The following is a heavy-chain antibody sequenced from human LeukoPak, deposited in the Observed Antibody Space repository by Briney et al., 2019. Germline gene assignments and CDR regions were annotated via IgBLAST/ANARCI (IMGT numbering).Heavy chain of an antibody. CDR3: ARHSQQLVFSPFDY. V-gene: IGHV3-11*01. CDR1: GFTFSDSF. D-gene: IGHD6-6*01. Sequence: PGGSLRLSCVASGFTFSDSFMSWIRQAPGKGLAWIAYISSRSRTTHYADSVKGRFTISRDNAKSSLFLQMDSLRAEDTAVYYCARHSQQLVFSPFDYWGQGSVVTVSS. J-gene: IGHJ4*02. CDR2: ISSRSRTT.